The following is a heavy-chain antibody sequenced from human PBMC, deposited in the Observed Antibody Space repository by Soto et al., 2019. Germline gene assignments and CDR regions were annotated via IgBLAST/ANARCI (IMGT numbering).Heavy chain of an antibody. D-gene: IGHD6-25*01. CDR2: IYYSGST. CDR3: ARLRYSSGWHGGYYYYVMDV. Sequence: ETLALTFTGAGGSISRSIYYWGWIRQPPGKGVEWIGSIYYSGSTYYNPSLKSRVTISVDTSKNQFSLKLSSVTAADTAVYYCARLRYSSGWHGGYYYYVMDVWGQGTTVTVSS. V-gene: IGHV4-39*01. J-gene: IGHJ6*02. CDR1: GGSISRSIYY.